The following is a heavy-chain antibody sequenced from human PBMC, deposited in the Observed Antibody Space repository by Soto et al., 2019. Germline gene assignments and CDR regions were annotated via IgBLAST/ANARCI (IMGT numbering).Heavy chain of an antibody. V-gene: IGHV3-73*01. D-gene: IGHD2-21*02. J-gene: IGHJ4*02. CDR2: IRSKANSYAT. CDR3: TRLTGDCYPGGCDY. CDR1: GFTFSGSA. Sequence: EVQLVESGGGLVQPGGSLKLSCAASGFTFSGSAMHWVRQASGKGLEWVGFIRSKANSYATAYAASVKGRFTISRDDSKNTAYLRMNSLQTEDTAVYYCTRLTGDCYPGGCDYWGQGTLVTVSS.